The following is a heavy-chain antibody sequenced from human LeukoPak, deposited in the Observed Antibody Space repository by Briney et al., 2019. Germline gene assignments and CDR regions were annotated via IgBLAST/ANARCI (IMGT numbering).Heavy chain of an antibody. CDR2: INPNSGGT. D-gene: IGHD3-22*01. J-gene: IGHJ4*02. CDR1: GYTFGTHW. V-gene: IGHV1-2*02. Sequence: ASVKVSCKASGYTFGTHWMHWVRQAPGQGLEWMGWINPNSGGTNYAQKFQGRVTMTRDTSISTAYMELSRLRSDDTAVYYCARDERYDSSGYPFDYWGQGTLVTVSS. CDR3: ARDERYDSSGYPFDY.